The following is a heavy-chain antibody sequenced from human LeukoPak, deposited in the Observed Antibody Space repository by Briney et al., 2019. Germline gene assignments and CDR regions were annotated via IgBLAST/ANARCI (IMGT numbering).Heavy chain of an antibody. CDR2: IYYSGST. V-gene: IGHV4-59*12. D-gene: IGHD6-19*01. J-gene: IGHJ5*02. Sequence: SETLSLTCTVSGGSISNFYWNWIRQPPGKGLEWIGYIYYSGSTYYNPSLKSRVTISVDTSKNQFSLKLSSVTAADTAVYYCARGGIAVAGINWFDPWGQGTLVTVSS. CDR1: GGSISNFY. CDR3: ARGGIAVAGINWFDP.